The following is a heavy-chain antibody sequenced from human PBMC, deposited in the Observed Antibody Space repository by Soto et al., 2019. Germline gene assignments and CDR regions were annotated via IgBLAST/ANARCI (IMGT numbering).Heavy chain of an antibody. D-gene: IGHD1-26*01. J-gene: IGHJ4*02. Sequence: GGSLRLSCGALGFTFSSYGMHWVRQAPGKGLEWVAVIWYDGSNKYYADSVKGRFTISRDNSKNTLYLQMNSLRAEDTAVYYCARGLGGATTLGVLQYWGQGTLVTVSS. V-gene: IGHV3-33*01. CDR1: GFTFSSYG. CDR2: IWYDGSNK. CDR3: ARGLGGATTLGVLQY.